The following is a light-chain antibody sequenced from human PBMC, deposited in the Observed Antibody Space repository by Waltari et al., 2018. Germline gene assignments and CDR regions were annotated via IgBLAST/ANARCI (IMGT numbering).Light chain of an antibody. CDR1: SSNIGSNT. CDR3: AAWDDSLNGHWV. Sequence: QSVLTQPPSASGTPGQRVTISCSGSSSNIGSNTVNWYQQVPGTAPKLLIKSNDQRPSGGPDRFSGSKSGTSASLASNGLQSEDEADYYCAAWDDSLNGHWVLGGGTK. V-gene: IGLV1-44*01. J-gene: IGLJ3*02. CDR2: SND.